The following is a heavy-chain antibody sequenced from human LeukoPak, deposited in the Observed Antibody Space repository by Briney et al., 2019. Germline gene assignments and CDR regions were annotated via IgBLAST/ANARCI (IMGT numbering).Heavy chain of an antibody. V-gene: IGHV1-69*04. D-gene: IGHD2-2*01. CDR1: GGTFSGYA. CDR2: IIPILGIA. J-gene: IGHJ6*02. Sequence: SVKVSCKASGGTFSGYAISWVRQAPGQGLEWMGRIIPILGIANYAQKFQGRVTITADKSTSTAYMELSSLRSEDTAVYYCAREITDCSSTSCYGMMGYYYGMDVWGQGTTVTVSS. CDR3: AREITDCSSTSCYGMMGYYYGMDV.